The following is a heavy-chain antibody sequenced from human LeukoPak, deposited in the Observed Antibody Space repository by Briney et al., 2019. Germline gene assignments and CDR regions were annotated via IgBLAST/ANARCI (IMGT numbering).Heavy chain of an antibody. CDR2: ISSSSSYI. Sequence: GGSLRLSCAASGFTFSSYSMNWVRQAPGKGLEWVSSISSSSSYIYYADSVKGRFTISRDNAKNSLYLQMNSLRAEDTAVYYCARDSSGSYWGNDAFDIWGQGTTVTVSS. CDR1: GFTFSSYS. CDR3: ARDSSGSYWGNDAFDI. J-gene: IGHJ3*02. D-gene: IGHD1-26*01. V-gene: IGHV3-21*01.